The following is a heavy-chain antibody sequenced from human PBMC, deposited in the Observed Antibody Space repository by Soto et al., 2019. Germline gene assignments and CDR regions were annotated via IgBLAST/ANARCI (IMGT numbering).Heavy chain of an antibody. Sequence: QVQLQESGPGLVKPSETLSLTCTVSGGSISNHYWSWIRQPPGKGLEGIGYIYYNGNTNYNPSLKSRVTMSVDTYKNQISLKLSYVTAADTAVYYCARANWYSEYWGQGTLVTVSS. CDR1: GGSISNHY. CDR2: IYYNGNT. CDR3: ARANWYSEY. J-gene: IGHJ4*02. V-gene: IGHV4-59*11. D-gene: IGHD7-27*01.